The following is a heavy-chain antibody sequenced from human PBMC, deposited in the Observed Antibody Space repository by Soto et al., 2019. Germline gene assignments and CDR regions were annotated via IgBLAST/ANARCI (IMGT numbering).Heavy chain of an antibody. Sequence: EVQLVESGGGLVQPGGSLRLSCAASGFTFGNFWMHWVRQSPGKGPEWVPRMTSDGRTIQYADSVKGRFTVSRDNAKSTMYLQMNSLRVEDTAVYYCARAEVDYWGPGTLVTVSS. CDR3: ARAEVDY. CDR1: GFTFGNFW. V-gene: IGHV3-74*03. J-gene: IGHJ4*02. CDR2: MTSDGRTI.